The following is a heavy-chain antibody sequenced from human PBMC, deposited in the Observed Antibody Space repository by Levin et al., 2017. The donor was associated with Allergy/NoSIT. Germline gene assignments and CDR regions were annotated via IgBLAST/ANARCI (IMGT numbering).Heavy chain of an antibody. D-gene: IGHD5-18*01. J-gene: IGHJ4*02. CDR3: AKDGPYSYGFGGYYFDY. CDR1: GFTFSSYA. Sequence: GESLKISCAASGFTFSSYAMSWVRQAPGKGLEWVSAISGSGGGTYYADSVKGRFTISRDNSKNTLYLQMNNLRAEDTAVYYCAKDGPYSYGFGGYYFDYWGQGTLVTVSS. V-gene: IGHV3-23*01. CDR2: ISGSGGGT.